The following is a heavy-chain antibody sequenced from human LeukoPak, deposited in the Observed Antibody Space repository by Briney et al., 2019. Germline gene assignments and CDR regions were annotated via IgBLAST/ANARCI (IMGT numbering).Heavy chain of an antibody. J-gene: IGHJ4*02. V-gene: IGHV3-53*01. CDR1: GFTVRGNY. D-gene: IGHD4-23*01. CDR2: IYGSETT. CDR3: ARLYGGNGPDY. Sequence: GGSLRLSCVVSGFTVRGNYMSWVRQAPGKGPEWVSVIYGSETTHYGDSVKGRFTMSRDITKNTVYFQLNSLRGEDTAVYYCARLYGGNGPDYWGQGTLVIVSS.